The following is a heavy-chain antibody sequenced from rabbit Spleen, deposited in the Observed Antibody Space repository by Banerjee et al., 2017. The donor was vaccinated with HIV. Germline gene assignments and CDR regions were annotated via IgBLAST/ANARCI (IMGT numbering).Heavy chain of an antibody. CDR1: GFDFSSYW. V-gene: IGHV1S47*01. CDR3: VREVAARFSL. CDR2: IDPLFDNT. D-gene: IGHD4-1*01. Sequence: QEPLVESGGGLVTPGGNLTLTCTASGFDFSSYWMSWVRQAPGKGLEWIGYIDPLFDNTYYASWVNGRFTISSHNAQNTLFLQLNSLTAADTATYFCVREVAARFSLWGPGTLVTVS. J-gene: IGHJ4*01.